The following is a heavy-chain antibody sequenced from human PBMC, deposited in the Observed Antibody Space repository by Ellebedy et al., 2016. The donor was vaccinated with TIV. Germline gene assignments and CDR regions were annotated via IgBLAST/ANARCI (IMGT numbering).Heavy chain of an antibody. D-gene: IGHD6-13*01. CDR2: IKQDGSEK. CDR1: GFTFSSYW. CDR3: ARDSSSWYQYFDY. J-gene: IGHJ4*02. Sequence: PGGSLRLSCAASGFTFSSYWMSWVRQAPGKGLEWVANIKQDGSEKYYVDSVKGRFTISRDNAKNSLYLQMNSLRAEDTAVYYCARDSSSWYQYFDYWGQGTLVTVSS. V-gene: IGHV3-7*01.